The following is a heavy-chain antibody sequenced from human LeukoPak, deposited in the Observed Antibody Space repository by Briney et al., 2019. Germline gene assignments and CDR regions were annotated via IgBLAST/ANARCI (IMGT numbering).Heavy chain of an antibody. Sequence: GGSLRLSCAASGFTFSSYAMSWVRQAPGKGVQWVSGTRGSGGSTYYADSVKGRFTISRDNSKNTLYLQMNSLRAEDTAVYYCAKGYTYYYDSSGYSPNFDYWGQGTLVTVSS. V-gene: IGHV3-23*01. CDR1: GFTFSSYA. J-gene: IGHJ4*02. CDR3: AKGYTYYYDSSGYSPNFDY. CDR2: TRGSGGST. D-gene: IGHD3-22*01.